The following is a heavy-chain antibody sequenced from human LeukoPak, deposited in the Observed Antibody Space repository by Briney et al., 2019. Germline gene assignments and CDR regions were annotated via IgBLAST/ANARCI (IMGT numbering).Heavy chain of an antibody. V-gene: IGHV5-51*01. J-gene: IGHJ4*02. Sequence: GGALKISFKGSGYRLTSYWLAWGRPMPGKGLEWMGIIYPGDSDTRYSPSFQGQVTISADKTIGTAYLQWSSLRASDTAVYYCARLGLVRGVLDYWGQGTLVTVSS. D-gene: IGHD3-10*01. CDR3: ARLGLVRGVLDY. CDR2: IYPGDSDT. CDR1: GYRLTSYW.